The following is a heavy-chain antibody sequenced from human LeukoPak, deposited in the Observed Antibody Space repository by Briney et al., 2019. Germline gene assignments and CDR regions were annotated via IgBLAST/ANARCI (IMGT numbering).Heavy chain of an antibody. CDR1: GGSFSGYY. J-gene: IGHJ4*02. Sequence: PSETLSLTCAVYGGSFSGYYWSWIRQPAGKGLEWIGRIYTSGSTNYNPSLKSRVTMSVDTSKNQFSLKLSSVTAADTAVYYCATIQLWLKGSRQPGDYWGQGTLVTVSS. CDR2: IYTSGST. CDR3: ATIQLWLKGSRQPGDY. V-gene: IGHV4-59*10. D-gene: IGHD5-18*01.